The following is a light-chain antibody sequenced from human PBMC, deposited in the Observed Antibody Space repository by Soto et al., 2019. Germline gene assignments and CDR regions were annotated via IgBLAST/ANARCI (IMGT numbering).Light chain of an antibody. Sequence: EIVLTQSPCTLSLSPGERATLSCRASQSVSSSYLAWYQQKPGQAPRLLISGASSRVTGIAERFSGSGSGTAFTLTISRLEPEDFAVYYYQQFGSSPLFTFGPGTKVDVK. CDR1: QSVSSSY. J-gene: IGKJ3*01. CDR3: QQFGSSPLFT. CDR2: GAS. V-gene: IGKV3-20*01.